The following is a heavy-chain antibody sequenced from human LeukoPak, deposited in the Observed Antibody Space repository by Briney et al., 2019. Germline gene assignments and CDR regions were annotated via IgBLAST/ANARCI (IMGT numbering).Heavy chain of an antibody. V-gene: IGHV4-4*02. Sequence: SGTLSLTCAVSGGSLSSSNRWSGVRQPPGKGLEWMGVIYNSGSTNYNPSLKSRVTISVNKSKNQFSLKLSSVTAADTAVYYCARRDNWNLDAFDIWGQGTMVTVSS. CDR1: GGSLSSSNR. J-gene: IGHJ3*02. D-gene: IGHD1-1*01. CDR2: IYNSGST. CDR3: ARRDNWNLDAFDI.